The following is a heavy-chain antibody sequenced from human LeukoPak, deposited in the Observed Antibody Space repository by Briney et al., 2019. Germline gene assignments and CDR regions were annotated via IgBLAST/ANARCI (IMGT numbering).Heavy chain of an antibody. Sequence: SETLSLTCAVYGGSFSGYYWSWIRQPPGKGLEWIGEINHSGSTNYNPSLKSRVTISVDTSKNQFSLKLSSVTAADTAVYYCARGLSSYYWGQGTLVTVSS. J-gene: IGHJ4*02. CDR3: ARGLSSYY. CDR1: GGSFSGYY. CDR2: INHSGST. V-gene: IGHV4-34*01. D-gene: IGHD6-13*01.